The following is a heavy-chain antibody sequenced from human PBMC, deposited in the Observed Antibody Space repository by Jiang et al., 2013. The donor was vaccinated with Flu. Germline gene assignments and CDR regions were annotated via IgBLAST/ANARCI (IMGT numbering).Heavy chain of an antibody. CDR1: GYTFTSYA. D-gene: IGHD3-16*02. Sequence: SGSELKKPGASVKVSCKASGYTFTSYAMNWVRQAPGQGLEWMGWINTNTGNPTYAQGFTGRFVFSLDTSVSTAYLQISSLKAEDTAVYYCARDLTGGVIVEEYYFDYWGQGTLVTVSS. CDR3: ARDLTGGVIVEEYYFDY. CDR2: INTNTGNP. V-gene: IGHV7-4-1*02. J-gene: IGHJ4*02.